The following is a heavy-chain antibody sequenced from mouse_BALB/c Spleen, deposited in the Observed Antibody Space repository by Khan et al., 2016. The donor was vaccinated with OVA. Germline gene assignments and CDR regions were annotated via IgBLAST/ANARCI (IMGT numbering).Heavy chain of an antibody. Sequence: EVELVESGGDLVKPGGSLKLSCAASGFTFSSYGMSWVRQTPDKRLEWVATISSGGHYTYFPDSVRGRFTISRDNAKNTLSLQMSSLKSEDTAMYSCARSITTTKWDYYALDYWGQGTSVTVSS. V-gene: IGHV5-6*01. J-gene: IGHJ4*01. CDR3: ARSITTTKWDYYALDY. CDR2: ISSGGHYT. D-gene: IGHD1-2*01. CDR1: GFTFSSYG.